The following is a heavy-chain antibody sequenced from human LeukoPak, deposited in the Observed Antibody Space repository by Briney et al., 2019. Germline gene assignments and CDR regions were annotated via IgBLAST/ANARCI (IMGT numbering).Heavy chain of an antibody. Sequence: PSETLSLTCTVSGGSVSSYYWSWIRQPPGKGLEWIGYIYYSGSTNYNPSLKSRVTISVDTSKNQFSLKLSSVTAADTAVYYCARGTPYGMDVWGQGTTVTVSS. CDR3: ARGTPYGMDV. V-gene: IGHV4-59*02. J-gene: IGHJ6*02. CDR1: GGSVSSYY. D-gene: IGHD2-2*01. CDR2: IYYSGST.